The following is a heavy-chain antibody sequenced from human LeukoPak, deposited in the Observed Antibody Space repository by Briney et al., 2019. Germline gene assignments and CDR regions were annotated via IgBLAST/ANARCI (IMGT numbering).Heavy chain of an antibody. CDR3: ARGGQPAAIGWANWFDP. CDR2: IYHSGST. V-gene: IGHV4-38-2*02. J-gene: IGHJ5*02. CDR1: GYSISSGYY. D-gene: IGHD2-2*01. Sequence: PSETLSLTCTVSGYSISSGYYWGWIRQPPGKGLEWIGSIYHSGSTYYNPSLKSRVTISVDTSKNQFSLKLSSATAADTAVYYCARGGQPAAIGWANWFDPWGQGTLVTVSS.